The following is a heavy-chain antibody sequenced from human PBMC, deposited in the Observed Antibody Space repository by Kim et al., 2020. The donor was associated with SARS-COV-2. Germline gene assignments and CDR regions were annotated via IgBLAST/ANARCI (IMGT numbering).Heavy chain of an antibody. Sequence: GGSLRLSCAASGFTFSSYSMNWVRQAPGKGLEWVSSISSSSSYIYYADSVKGRFTISRDNAKNSLYLQMNSLRAEDTAVYYCAREFPPAAMFFWDAFDIWGQGTMVTVSS. CDR1: GFTFSSYS. J-gene: IGHJ3*02. V-gene: IGHV3-21*01. CDR2: ISSSSSYI. D-gene: IGHD2-2*01. CDR3: AREFPPAAMFFWDAFDI.